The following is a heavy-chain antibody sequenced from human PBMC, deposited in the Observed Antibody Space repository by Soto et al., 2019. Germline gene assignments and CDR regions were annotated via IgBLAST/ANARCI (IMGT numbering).Heavy chain of an antibody. Sequence: SETLSLTCTVSGGSMRNVYWSWIRQPPGKGLEWIGFIFHSGNTKYNPSLKSRVTISIDTSKNQFSLSLNSVTAADTAVYFCARAHAPTLPFDYWGQGTLVTVSS. V-gene: IGHV4-59*01. CDR1: GGSMRNVY. D-gene: IGHD2-15*01. CDR2: IFHSGNT. J-gene: IGHJ4*02. CDR3: ARAHAPTLPFDY.